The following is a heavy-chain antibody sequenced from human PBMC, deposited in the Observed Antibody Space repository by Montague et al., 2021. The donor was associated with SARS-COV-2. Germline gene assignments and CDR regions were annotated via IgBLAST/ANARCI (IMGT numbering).Heavy chain of an antibody. J-gene: IGHJ4*02. CDR3: VGSGWYWARYYFDY. CDR1: GFTFSNYW. V-gene: IGHV3-74*01. Sequence: SLRLSCAASGFTFSNYWMHWVRQAPGKGLVWVSLITSDGSTTSYADSVKGRFTISRDNAKNTLYLQMNSLRAEDTAVYYCVGSGWYWARYYFDYWGQGTLVTVSS. D-gene: IGHD6-19*01. CDR2: ITSDGSTT.